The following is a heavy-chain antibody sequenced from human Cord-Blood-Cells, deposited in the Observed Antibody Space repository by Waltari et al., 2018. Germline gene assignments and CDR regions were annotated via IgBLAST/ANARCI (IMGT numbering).Heavy chain of an antibody. D-gene: IGHD3-10*01. V-gene: IGHV3-11*01. CDR2: ISSSGSTI. Sequence: QVQLVVSGVGLVKPGGSLRLSCAAPGFPFCDYYFSWSRRAPGKGLEWVSYISSSGSTIYYADSVKGRFTISRDNAKNSLYLQMNSLRAEDTAVYYCARDKAITGYFDLWGRGTLVTVSS. J-gene: IGHJ2*01. CDR3: ARDKAITGYFDL. CDR1: GFPFCDYY.